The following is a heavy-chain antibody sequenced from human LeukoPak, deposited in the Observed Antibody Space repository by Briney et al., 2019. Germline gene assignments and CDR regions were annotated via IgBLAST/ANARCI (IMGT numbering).Heavy chain of an antibody. V-gene: IGHV4-34*01. Sequence: SETLSLTCTVSGGSISNYYWNWIRQPPGKGLEWIGEINHSGSTNYNPSLKSRVTISVDTSKNQFSLKLSSVTAADTAVYYCARTYWRYYFDYWGQGTLVTVSS. CDR2: INHSGST. D-gene: IGHD3-3*01. CDR1: GGSISNYY. CDR3: ARTYWRYYFDY. J-gene: IGHJ4*02.